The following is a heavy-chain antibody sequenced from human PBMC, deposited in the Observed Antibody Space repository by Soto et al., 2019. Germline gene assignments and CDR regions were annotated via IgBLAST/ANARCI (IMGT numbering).Heavy chain of an antibody. V-gene: IGHV5-51*01. Sequence: PGQALKISYKGSGCSFTRYWIGWFRQMPEKGLEWMGIIYPGDSDTRYSPSFQGQFTISAAKSISTAYLQLSSLQASDPANHYCARHIAESAPADCYCHSGIYVCGPGTRATV. CDR3: ARHIAESAPADCYCHSGIYV. CDR1: GCSFTRYW. J-gene: IGHJ6*02. D-gene: IGHD2-21*01. CDR2: IYPGDSDT.